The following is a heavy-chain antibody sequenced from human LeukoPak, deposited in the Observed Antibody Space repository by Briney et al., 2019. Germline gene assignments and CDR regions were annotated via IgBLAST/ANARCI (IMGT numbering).Heavy chain of an antibody. Sequence: SVKVSCKASGGTFISYAISWVRQAPGQGLEWMGGIIPIFGTANYAQKFQGRVTITADESTSTAYMELSGLRSEDTAVYYCARDLEYSSSSIRGGMDVWGQGTTVTVSS. CDR2: IIPIFGTA. V-gene: IGHV1-69*13. CDR3: ARDLEYSSSSIRGGMDV. CDR1: GGTFISYA. D-gene: IGHD6-6*01. J-gene: IGHJ6*02.